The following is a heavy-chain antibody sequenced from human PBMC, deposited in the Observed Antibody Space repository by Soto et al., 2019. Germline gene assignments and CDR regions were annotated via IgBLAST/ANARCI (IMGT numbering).Heavy chain of an antibody. CDR3: ARGIKDWGRSLPSRYYYYGMDV. V-gene: IGHV1-69*06. CDR1: GGTFSSYA. J-gene: IGHJ6*02. Sequence: SVKVSCKASGGTFSSYAISGVRQAPGQGLEWMGGIIPIFGTANYAQKFQGRVTITADKSTSTAYMELSSLRSEDTAVYYCARGIKDWGRSLPSRYYYYGMDVWGQGTTVTVSS. D-gene: IGHD7-27*01. CDR2: IIPIFGTA.